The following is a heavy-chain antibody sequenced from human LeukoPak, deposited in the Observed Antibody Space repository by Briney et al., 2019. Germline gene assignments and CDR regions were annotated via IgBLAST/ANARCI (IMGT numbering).Heavy chain of an antibody. Sequence: GGSLRLSCAASGFMFSSYSMNWVRQAPGKGLEWVSCISTSSRNIFQADSVKGRFTISRDNSKNTLYLQMNSLRNEDTAVYFCAKDLSGGYHSYYFDFWGQGTPVTVSS. D-gene: IGHD5-18*01. V-gene: IGHV3-21*01. CDR2: ISTSSRNI. J-gene: IGHJ4*02. CDR1: GFMFSSYS. CDR3: AKDLSGGYHSYYFDF.